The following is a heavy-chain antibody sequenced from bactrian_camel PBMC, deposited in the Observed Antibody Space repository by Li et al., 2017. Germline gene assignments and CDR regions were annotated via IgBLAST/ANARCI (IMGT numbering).Heavy chain of an antibody. D-gene: IGHD3*01. CDR1: GDTYTSYC. V-gene: IGHV3S1*01. J-gene: IGHJ4*01. Sequence: HVQLVESGGGSVQTGGSLKLSCKAFGDTYTSYCWTWFRQSPEMEREGVASIHTGDKSTEYADSVKDRFTVSWDKSKNTMYLQMDSLKPEDTAKYYCAAGWFVPRGADQALALSSYNYWGQGTQVTVS. CDR3: AAGWFVPRGADQALALSSYNY. CDR2: IHTGDKST.